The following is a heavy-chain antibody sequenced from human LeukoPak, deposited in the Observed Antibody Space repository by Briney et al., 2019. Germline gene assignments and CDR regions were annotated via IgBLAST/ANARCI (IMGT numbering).Heavy chain of an antibody. CDR3: SRENGAFSPFGY. CDR2: ISITGLT. D-gene: IGHD2-8*01. Sequence: SETLSLTCAVYGGSFSGYYWSWIRQPPGQGLEWIGEISITGLTNYNPSLKSRVTMALDKSKTHLSLNLTSVTAADTAVYYCSRENGAFSPFGYWGQGTLVTVSS. V-gene: IGHV4-34*01. CDR1: GGSFSGYY. J-gene: IGHJ4*02.